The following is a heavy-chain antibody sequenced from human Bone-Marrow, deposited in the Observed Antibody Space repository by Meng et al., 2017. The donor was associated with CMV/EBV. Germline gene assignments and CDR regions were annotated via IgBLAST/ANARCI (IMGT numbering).Heavy chain of an antibody. Sequence: SETLSLTCTVSGGSVSSGSYYWSWIRQPPGKGLEWIGYIYYSGSTNYNPSLKSRVTISVDTSKNQFSLKLSSVTAADTAVYYCARAIPYCTSNSCHKRWFDPWGQGALVTVSS. V-gene: IGHV4-61*01. J-gene: IGHJ5*02. CDR3: ARAIPYCTSNSCHKRWFDP. CDR1: GGSVSSGSYY. D-gene: IGHD2-2*02. CDR2: IYYSGST.